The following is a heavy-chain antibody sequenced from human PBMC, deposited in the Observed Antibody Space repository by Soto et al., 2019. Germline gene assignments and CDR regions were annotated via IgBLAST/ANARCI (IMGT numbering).Heavy chain of an antibody. CDR2: ISGSGGST. D-gene: IGHD3-22*01. CDR3: ARSPTMIVVVTLDY. Sequence: PGGSLRLSCAASGFTFSSYAMSWVRQAPGKGLEWVSAISGSGGSTYYADSVKGRFTISRDSSKNTLYLQMNSLRAEDTAVYYCARSPTMIVVVTLDYWGQGTLVTVSS. J-gene: IGHJ4*02. V-gene: IGHV3-23*01. CDR1: GFTFSSYA.